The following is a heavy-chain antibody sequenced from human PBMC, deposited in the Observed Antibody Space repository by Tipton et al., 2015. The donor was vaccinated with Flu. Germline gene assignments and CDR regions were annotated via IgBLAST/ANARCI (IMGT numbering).Heavy chain of an antibody. CDR3: ARDHPPSITVLGEITDYFGMDV. CDR1: GFTCSDDY. D-gene: IGHD3-3*01. CDR2: ISSSGSTI. J-gene: IGHJ6*02. Sequence: SLRLSCAASGFTCSDDYMSWIRQAPGKGLEWISHISSSGSTINYADSVKGRVTISRDNAKNSLYLQMNSLRAEDTAVYYCARDHPPSITVLGEITDYFGMDVWGQGTTVTVSS. V-gene: IGHV3-11*01.